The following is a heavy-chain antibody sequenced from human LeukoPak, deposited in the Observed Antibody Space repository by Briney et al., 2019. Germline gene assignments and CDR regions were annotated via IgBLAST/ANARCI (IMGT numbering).Heavy chain of an antibody. D-gene: IGHD3-9*01. V-gene: IGHV1-2*02. CDR3: AMMGVPQNEGRFDRLNGAFDI. CDR1: GYTFTSYD. CDR2: INPNSGGT. Sequence: ASVKVSCKASGYTFTSYDINWVRQATGQGLEWMGWINPNSGGTNYAQKFQGRVTMTRDTSISTAYMELSRLRSDDTAVYYCAMMGVPQNEGRFDRLNGAFDIWGQGTMVTVSS. J-gene: IGHJ3*02.